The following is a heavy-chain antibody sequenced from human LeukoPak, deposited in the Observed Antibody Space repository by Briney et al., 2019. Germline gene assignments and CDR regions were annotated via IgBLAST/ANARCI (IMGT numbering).Heavy chain of an antibody. V-gene: IGHV1-24*01. CDR1: GYILTELS. CDR3: ATGHYDSSGYPNY. Sequence: ASVKVSCKVSGYILTELSMHWVRQAPGKGLEWMGGFDPEDGETIYAQKFQGRVTMTEDTSTDTAYMELSSLRSEDTAVYYCATGHYDSSGYPNYWGQGTLVTVSS. J-gene: IGHJ4*02. CDR2: FDPEDGET. D-gene: IGHD3-22*01.